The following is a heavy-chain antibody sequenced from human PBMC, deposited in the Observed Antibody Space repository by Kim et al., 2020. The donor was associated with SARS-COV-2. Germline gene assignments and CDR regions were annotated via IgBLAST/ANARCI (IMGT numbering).Heavy chain of an antibody. V-gene: IGHV4-39*07. J-gene: IGHJ5*02. CDR3: ARVGGSGVRGVIITVGWFDP. Sequence: RVTISVDTSKNQFSLKLSSVTAADTAVYYCARVGGSGVRGVIITVGWFDPWGQGTLVTVSS. D-gene: IGHD3-10*01.